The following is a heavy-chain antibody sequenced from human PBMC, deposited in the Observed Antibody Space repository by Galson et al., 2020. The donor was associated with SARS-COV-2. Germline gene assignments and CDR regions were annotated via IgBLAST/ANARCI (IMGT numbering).Heavy chain of an antibody. D-gene: IGHD2-21*01. V-gene: IGHV3-21*01. CDR3: SRAAYFSGHPYMDV. CDR1: GFTFSRHS. J-gene: IGHJ6*03. CDR2: ISSTGTYF. Sequence: GESLKISCAASGFTFSRHSMNWVRQAPGEGLEWVSSISSTGTYFYYADSVKGRFTISRDDAENSVYLQMNSLKVEDTAVYYCSRAAYFSGHPYMDVWAKGTTVTVSS.